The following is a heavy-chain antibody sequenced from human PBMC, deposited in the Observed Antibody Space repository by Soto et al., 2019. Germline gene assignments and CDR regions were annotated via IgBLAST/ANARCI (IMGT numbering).Heavy chain of an antibody. Sequence: LTCTVSGGSISSYYWSWIRQPPGKGLEWIGYIYYSGSTNYNPSLKSRVTISVDTSKNQFSLKLSSVTAADTAVYYCARQEAWGTLKDFDYWGQGTLVTVSS. CDR1: GGSISSYY. J-gene: IGHJ4*02. V-gene: IGHV4-59*01. CDR3: ARQEAWGTLKDFDY. CDR2: IYYSGST. D-gene: IGHD7-27*01.